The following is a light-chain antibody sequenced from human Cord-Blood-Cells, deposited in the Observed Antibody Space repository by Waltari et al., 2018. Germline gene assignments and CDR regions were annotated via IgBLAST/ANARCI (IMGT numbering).Light chain of an antibody. V-gene: IGKV3-15*01. J-gene: IGKJ3*01. CDR2: GAS. Sequence: EIVMTQSPATLSVSPGERATLSCRASQSVSSNLGWYQQKPGQAPRLLIYGASTRATGIPARFSGSGSGTEFTLTISSLHSEDFAVYYCQQYNNWPPFTFGPGTKVDIK. CDR3: QQYNNWPPFT. CDR1: QSVSSN.